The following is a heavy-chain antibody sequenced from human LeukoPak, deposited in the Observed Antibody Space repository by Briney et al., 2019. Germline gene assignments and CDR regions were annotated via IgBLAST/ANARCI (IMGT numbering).Heavy chain of an antibody. CDR1: GFTVSSNS. D-gene: IGHD3-22*01. CDR2: IYSDNT. J-gene: IGHJ4*02. CDR3: AREEYYYDSSGIDY. Sequence: GGSLRLSCTVSGFTVSSNSMSWVRQAPGKGLEWVSFIYSDNTHYSDSVKGRFTISRDNAKNSLYLQMNSLRAEDTAVYYCAREEYYYDSSGIDYWGQGTLVTVSS. V-gene: IGHV3-53*01.